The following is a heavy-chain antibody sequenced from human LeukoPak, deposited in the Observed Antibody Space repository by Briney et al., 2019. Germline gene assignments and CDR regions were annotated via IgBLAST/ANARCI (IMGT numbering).Heavy chain of an antibody. V-gene: IGHV1-18*01. CDR2: ISAYNGNT. Sequence: ASVKVSCKTSGYTFTDYGISWVRQAPGQGLEWMGWISAYNGNTNYARNLQGRVTMTTDTSTRTAYMELRRLRSDDTAVYFCATSYYDSSGYYYKAEYFQHWGQGTLVTVS. J-gene: IGHJ1*01. CDR1: GYTFTDYG. D-gene: IGHD3-22*01. CDR3: ATSYYDSSGYYYKAEYFQH.